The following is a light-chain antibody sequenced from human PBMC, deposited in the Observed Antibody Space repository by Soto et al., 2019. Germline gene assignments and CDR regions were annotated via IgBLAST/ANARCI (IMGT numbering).Light chain of an antibody. CDR1: QSVSSN. V-gene: IGKV3-15*01. J-gene: IGKJ1*01. CDR2: GAS. Sequence: EIMMKESPATLSVSTGERATLSCRASQSVSSNFAWCQQKLGQAPRLLIYGASTRATGVPARFSGSGSGTEFTLTINILQSEDFALYYCQEYDNWPLWTSGQATKAAIK. CDR3: QEYDNWPLWT.